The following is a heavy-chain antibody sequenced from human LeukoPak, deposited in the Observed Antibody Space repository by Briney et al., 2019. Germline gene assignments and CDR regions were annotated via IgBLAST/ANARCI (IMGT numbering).Heavy chain of an antibody. CDR1: GGSISSYY. J-gene: IGHJ3*02. Sequence: SETLSLTCTVSGGSISSYYWSWLRQPAGKGLEWIGRIYTSGSTNYNPSLKSRVTMSVDTSKNQFSLKLSSVTAADTAVYYCARDGYYDSSGPIDAFDIWGQGTMVTVSS. CDR2: IYTSGST. V-gene: IGHV4-4*07. CDR3: ARDGYYDSSGPIDAFDI. D-gene: IGHD3-22*01.